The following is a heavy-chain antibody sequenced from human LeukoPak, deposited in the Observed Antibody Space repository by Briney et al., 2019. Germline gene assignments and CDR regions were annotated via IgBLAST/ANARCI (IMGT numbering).Heavy chain of an antibody. D-gene: IGHD2-21*02. V-gene: IGHV3-23*01. CDR3: AKYYYSGDSPFDY. CDR2: ISANSGST. Sequence: PGGSLRLSCAASGFTFSSYAMTWVRQAPGKGLEWVSAISANSGSTYYADSVRGRFTISRDNSKNTLDLQMSSLRAEDTAIYYCAKYYYSGDSPFDYWGQGTLVTVPS. CDR1: GFTFSSYA. J-gene: IGHJ4*02.